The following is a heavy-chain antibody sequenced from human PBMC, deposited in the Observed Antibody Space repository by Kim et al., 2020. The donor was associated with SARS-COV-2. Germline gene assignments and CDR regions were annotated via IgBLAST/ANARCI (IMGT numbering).Heavy chain of an antibody. Sequence: ASVKVSCKASGYTFTSYGISWVRQAPGQGLEWMGWISAYNGNTNYAQKLQGRVTMTTDTSTSTAYMELRSLRSDDTAVYYCARDEIAVAGTGYYYYGMDVWGQGTTVTVSS. CDR1: GYTFTSYG. CDR2: ISAYNGNT. CDR3: ARDEIAVAGTGYYYYGMDV. J-gene: IGHJ6*02. D-gene: IGHD6-19*01. V-gene: IGHV1-18*01.